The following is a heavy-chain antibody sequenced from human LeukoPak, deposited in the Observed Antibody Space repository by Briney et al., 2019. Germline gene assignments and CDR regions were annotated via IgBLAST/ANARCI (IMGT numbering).Heavy chain of an antibody. CDR2: IYYSGST. Sequence: SETLSLTCTVSGGSLSSYYWSWIRQPPGKGLEWIGHIYYSGSTNYNPSLKSRVTISVDTSKNQFSLKLSSVTAADTAVYYCARGLGGYRLDYWGQGTLVTVSS. CDR1: GGSLSSYY. V-gene: IGHV4-59*12. D-gene: IGHD3-22*01. J-gene: IGHJ4*02. CDR3: ARGLGGYRLDY.